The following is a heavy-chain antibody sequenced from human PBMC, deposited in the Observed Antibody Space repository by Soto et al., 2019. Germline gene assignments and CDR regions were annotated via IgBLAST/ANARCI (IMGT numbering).Heavy chain of an antibody. CDR3: AKDDDSSGLLLL. J-gene: IGHJ6*02. Sequence: PXRSLRRTFAASGFTFSSYSMSWVRQAPGKGLEWVSAISGSGGSTYYADSVKGRFTISRDNSKNTLYLQMNSLRAEDTAVYYCAKDDDSSGLLLLWGQGTTVTVS. V-gene: IGHV3-23*01. D-gene: IGHD3-22*01. CDR2: ISGSGGST. CDR1: GFTFSSYS.